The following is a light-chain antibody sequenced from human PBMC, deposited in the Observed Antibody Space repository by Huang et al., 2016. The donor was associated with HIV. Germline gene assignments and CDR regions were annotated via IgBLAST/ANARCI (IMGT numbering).Light chain of an antibody. CDR3: QQTYSAPLT. V-gene: IGKV1-39*01. Sequence: DIQMTQSPSSLSASIGDRVTITCRPSQSVSTYLNWYQQKPGKAPKLLIYAASSLQSGVPSRFRGSGSWTDFTLTISSVQPEDFATYYCQQTYSAPLTFGGGTRVEIK. CDR2: AAS. CDR1: QSVSTY. J-gene: IGKJ4*01.